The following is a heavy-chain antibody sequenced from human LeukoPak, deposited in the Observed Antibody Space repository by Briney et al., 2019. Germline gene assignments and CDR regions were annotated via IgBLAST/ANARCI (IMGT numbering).Heavy chain of an antibody. CDR3: ARDGRPYSSGHYAVDY. CDR1: GYTFTSYD. J-gene: IGHJ4*02. D-gene: IGHD6-19*01. Sequence: ASVKVSCKASGYTFTSYDISWVRQAPGQGLEWMGWISAYNGSTNYAQKLQGRVTMTTDTSTSTAYMELRSLRSDDTAVYCCARDGRPYSSGHYAVDYWGQGTLVTVSS. CDR2: ISAYNGST. V-gene: IGHV1-18*01.